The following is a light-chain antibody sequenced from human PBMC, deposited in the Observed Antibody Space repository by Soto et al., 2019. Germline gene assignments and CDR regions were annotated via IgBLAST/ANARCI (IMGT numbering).Light chain of an antibody. V-gene: IGKV3-15*01. CDR3: QQFEKWPFI. CDR1: QSVSRN. J-gene: IGKJ2*01. Sequence: EIVMTQSPGTLSVSLGERVTLSCRASQSVSRNLAWYQQRPGQVPRLLFYAASTRATDVPGTFSGSGSGTEFTLSISSLQSEDFAVYYCQQFEKWPFIFGQGTKLEIK. CDR2: AAS.